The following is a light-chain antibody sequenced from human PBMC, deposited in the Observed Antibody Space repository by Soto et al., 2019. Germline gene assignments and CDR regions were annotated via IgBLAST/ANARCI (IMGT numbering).Light chain of an antibody. V-gene: IGLV2-14*01. CDR1: SSGVGGYNY. J-gene: IGLJ1*01. Sequence: QSALTQPASVSGSPGQSITISCTGTSSGVGGYNYVSWYQQHPGKAPKLMIYDVSNRPSGVSNRFSGSKSGNTASLAISGLQAEDEAEYYCSSYTSSSLYVFGTGTKLTVL. CDR3: SSYTSSSLYV. CDR2: DVS.